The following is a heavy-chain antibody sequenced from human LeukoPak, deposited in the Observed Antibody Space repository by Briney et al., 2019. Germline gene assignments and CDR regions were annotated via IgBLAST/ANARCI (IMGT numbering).Heavy chain of an antibody. V-gene: IGHV3-7*01. CDR3: ARYGAGEPYYFDY. Sequence: GGSLRLSCAASGFTFSSYWMSWVRQAPGKGLEWVGNIKQDGSEKYYVDSVKGRFTISRDNAKNSLYLQMNSLRAEDTAVYYCARYGAGEPYYFDYWGQGTLVTVSS. CDR1: GFTFSSYW. J-gene: IGHJ4*02. D-gene: IGHD1-26*01. CDR2: IKQDGSEK.